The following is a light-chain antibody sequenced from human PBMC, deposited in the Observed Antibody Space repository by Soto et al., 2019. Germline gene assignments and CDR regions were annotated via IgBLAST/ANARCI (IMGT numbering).Light chain of an antibody. CDR2: EGS. J-gene: IGLJ1*01. Sequence: HSALTQPASVSGSPGQSITISCTGTSSDVGSYNLVSWYQQHPGKASKLMIYEGSERPSGVSTRVSHSKSGNTPALTFSGLEAEDEVVYYSCSYAGSSSPFVFGTGTKVTVL. V-gene: IGLV2-23*01. CDR1: SSDVGSYNL. CDR3: CSYAGSSSPFV.